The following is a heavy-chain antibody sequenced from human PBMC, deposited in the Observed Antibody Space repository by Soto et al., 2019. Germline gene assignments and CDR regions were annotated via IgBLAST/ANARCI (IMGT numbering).Heavy chain of an antibody. J-gene: IGHJ3*02. CDR2: ISSSSSYI. CDR1: GFTFSSYS. D-gene: IGHD3-16*01. CDR3: ARVGGDGYNGAFDI. Sequence: GGSLRLSCAASGFTFSSYSMNWVRQAPGKGLEWGSSISSSSSYIYYADSVKGRFTISRDNAKNSLYLQMNSLRAEDTAVYYCARVGGDGYNGAFDIWGQGTMVTVSS. V-gene: IGHV3-21*01.